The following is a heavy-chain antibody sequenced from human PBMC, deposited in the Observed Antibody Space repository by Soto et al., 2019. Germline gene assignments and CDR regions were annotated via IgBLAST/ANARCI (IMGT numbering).Heavy chain of an antibody. Sequence: SLRLSCAASGFIFIDSYVHWVRQASGKGLEWVGRIRSKAQSYATAYAASVKGRFTISRDDSKNTAYLQMNSLKTEDTAVYYCIRQDCHDNTCYSPQYWGQGTLVTVTS. CDR2: IRSKAQSYAT. D-gene: IGHD2-15*01. J-gene: IGHJ4*02. CDR1: GFIFIDSY. CDR3: IRQDCHDNTCYSPQY. V-gene: IGHV3-73*01.